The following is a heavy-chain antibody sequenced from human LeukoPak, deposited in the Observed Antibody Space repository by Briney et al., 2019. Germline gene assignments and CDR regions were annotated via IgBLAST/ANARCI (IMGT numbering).Heavy chain of an antibody. Sequence: GGSLRLSCAASGFTVSSNYMSWVRQAPGKGLEWVSVIYSGGGTYYADSVKGRFTISRDNSKNTLYLQMNRLRAEDTAVYYCVRLGYCSSTSCYAWYFDYWGQGTLVTVSS. CDR1: GFTVSSNY. V-gene: IGHV3-53*01. J-gene: IGHJ4*02. CDR2: IYSGGGT. CDR3: VRLGYCSSTSCYAWYFDY. D-gene: IGHD2-2*01.